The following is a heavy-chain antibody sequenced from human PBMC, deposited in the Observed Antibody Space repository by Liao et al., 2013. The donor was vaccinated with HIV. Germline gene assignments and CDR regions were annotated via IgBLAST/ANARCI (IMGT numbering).Heavy chain of an antibody. J-gene: IGHJ2*01. V-gene: IGHV4-61*02. CDR2: IYTSGTT. CDR3: AREAFKGSIRRMLVNWYFDL. Sequence: QVQLQESGPGLVKPSQTLSLTCTVSGGSISSGSYYWNWIRQPAGKGLEWIGRIYTSGTTNYNSSLKSRVTISVDTSKNQFSLKLTSVTAADTAVYYCAREAFKGSIRRMLVNWYFDLWGRGTLVTVSS. D-gene: IGHD2-21*01. CDR1: GGSISSGSYY.